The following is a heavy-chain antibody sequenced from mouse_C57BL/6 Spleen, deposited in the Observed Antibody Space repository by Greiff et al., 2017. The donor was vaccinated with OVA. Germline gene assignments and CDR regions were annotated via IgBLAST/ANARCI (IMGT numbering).Heavy chain of an antibody. J-gene: IGHJ2*01. CDR3: ARPGTSLLDY. Sequence: EVKLMESGGGLVKPGGSLKLSCAASGFTFSDYGMHWVRQAPEKGLEWVAYISSGSSTIYYADTVKGRFTISRDNAKNTLFLQMTSLRSEDTAMYYCARPGTSLLDYWGQGTTLTVSS. D-gene: IGHD3-3*01. CDR1: GFTFSDYG. V-gene: IGHV5-17*01. CDR2: ISSGSSTI.